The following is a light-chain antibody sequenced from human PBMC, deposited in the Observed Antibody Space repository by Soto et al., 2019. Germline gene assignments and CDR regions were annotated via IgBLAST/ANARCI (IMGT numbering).Light chain of an antibody. V-gene: IGLV6-57*04. J-gene: IGLJ3*02. CDR1: GGSIANNY. Sequence: NFMLTQPHSVSESPGKTVTISCTRSGGSIANNYVQWYQKRPGSAPTPVIFQDNERPSVVPDRFSGSIDSSSNSASLTISGLRTEDEADYYCHSYDSSAHWVFGGGTKLTVL. CDR2: QDN. CDR3: HSYDSSAHWV.